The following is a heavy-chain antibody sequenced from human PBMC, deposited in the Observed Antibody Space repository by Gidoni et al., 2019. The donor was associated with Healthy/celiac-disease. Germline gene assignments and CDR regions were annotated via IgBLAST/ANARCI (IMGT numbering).Heavy chain of an antibody. V-gene: IGHV3-23*01. CDR2: ISGRGGST. Sequence: EVQLLESGGGLVQPGGSLRLSCAASGFTFSRYAMSWVRQAPGKALEWVSGISGRGGSTYYADSVKGRFTISRDNSKNTLYLQMNSLRAEDTAVYYCAKSALGTRTLYYYYYGMDVWGQGTTVTVSS. J-gene: IGHJ6*02. D-gene: IGHD1-1*01. CDR3: AKSALGTRTLYYYYYGMDV. CDR1: GFTFSRYA.